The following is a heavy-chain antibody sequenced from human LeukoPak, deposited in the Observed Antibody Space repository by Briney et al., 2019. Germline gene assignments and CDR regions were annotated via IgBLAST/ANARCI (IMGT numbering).Heavy chain of an antibody. CDR1: GFTFSSYA. CDR2: ISNSGGTI. Sequence: GGSLRLSCAASGFTFSSYAMNWVRQAPGKGLEWVSYISNSGGTIYYADSVKGRFTISRDNAKKSLFLQMNSLRAEDTALYYCARVRGSYSSDSWGQGTLVTVSS. V-gene: IGHV3-48*04. CDR3: ARVRGSYSSDS. D-gene: IGHD1-26*01. J-gene: IGHJ4*02.